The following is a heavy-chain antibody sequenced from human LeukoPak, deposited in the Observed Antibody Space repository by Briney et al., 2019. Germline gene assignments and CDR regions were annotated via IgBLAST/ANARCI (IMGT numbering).Heavy chain of an antibody. Sequence: GGSLRLSCAASGFTFSSYDTHWVRQATGKGLEWVSGIGTAGDPYYPGSVKGRFTISRENARNSLYLQMNSLGAGDTAVYYCARGLRYYGMDVWGQGTTVTVSS. CDR1: GFTFSSYD. CDR3: ARGLRYYGMDV. CDR2: IGTAGDP. V-gene: IGHV3-13*05. J-gene: IGHJ6*02.